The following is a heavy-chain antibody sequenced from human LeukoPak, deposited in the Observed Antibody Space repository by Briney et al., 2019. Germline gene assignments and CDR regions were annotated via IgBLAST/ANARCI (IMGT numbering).Heavy chain of an antibody. Sequence: SETLSLTCTVSGGSISSSDYYWGWIRQPPGTGLEWIGSIYYGGGTYYNPSLKSRVTISVDTSMNQFSLKLSFVTTADTAVYYCARALGYCSGGSCTRGYNWFDPWGQGTLVTVPS. J-gene: IGHJ5*02. CDR3: ARALGYCSGGSCTRGYNWFDP. D-gene: IGHD2-15*01. CDR1: GGSISSSDYY. V-gene: IGHV4-39*01. CDR2: IYYGGGT.